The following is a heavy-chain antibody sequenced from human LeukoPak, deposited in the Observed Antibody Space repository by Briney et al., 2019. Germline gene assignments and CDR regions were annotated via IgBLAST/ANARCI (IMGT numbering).Heavy chain of an antibody. J-gene: IGHJ5*02. V-gene: IGHV1-2*02. CDR1: GYTFTGYY. CDR3: ASYSGRGEGNWFDP. D-gene: IGHD2-21*01. CDR2: INPNSGGT. Sequence: EASVKVSCKASGYTFTGYYMHWVRQAPGQGLEWMGWINPNSGGTNYAQKFQGRVTMTRDTSISTAYMELSRLRSDDTAVYYCASYSGRGEGNWFDPWGHGTLVTVSS.